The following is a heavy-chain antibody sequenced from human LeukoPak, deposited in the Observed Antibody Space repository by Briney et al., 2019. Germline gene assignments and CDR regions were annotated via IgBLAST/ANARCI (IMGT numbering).Heavy chain of an antibody. CDR3: ARDSIIGTTVTTYYYYGMDV. V-gene: IGHV3-48*01. CDR1: GFTFSSYS. CDR2: ISSSSSTI. D-gene: IGHD4-17*01. J-gene: IGHJ6*02. Sequence: GGSLRLSCAASGFTFSSYSMNWVRQAPGKGLEWVSYISSSSSTIYYADSVKGRFTISRDNAKNSLYLQMNSLRAGDTAVYYCARDSIIGTTVTTYYYYGMDVWGQGTTVTVSS.